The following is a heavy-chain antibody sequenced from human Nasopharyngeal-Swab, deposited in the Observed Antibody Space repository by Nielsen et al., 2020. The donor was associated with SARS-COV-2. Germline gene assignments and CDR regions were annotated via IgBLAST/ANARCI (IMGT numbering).Heavy chain of an antibody. J-gene: IGHJ5*02. Sequence: GSLRLSCTVSGGSISSSSYYWGWIRQPPGKGLEWIGSIHYTGSTYYNSSLKSRVTMSVDTSKNQFSLKLSSVTAADTAVYYCARANAYCSAARCENWFDPWGQGTLVTVSS. CDR1: GGSISSSSYY. CDR3: ARANAYCSAARCENWFDP. CDR2: IHYTGST. D-gene: IGHD2-15*01. V-gene: IGHV4-39*07.